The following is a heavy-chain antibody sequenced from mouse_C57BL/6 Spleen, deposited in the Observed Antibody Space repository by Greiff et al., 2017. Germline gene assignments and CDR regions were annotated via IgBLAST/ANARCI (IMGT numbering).Heavy chain of an antibody. CDR3: ARYYGSWYFDV. Sequence: EVQLVESGPGLVKPSQSLSLTCSVTGYSITSGYYWNWIRQFPGNKLEWMGYISYDGSNNYNPSLKNRISITRDTSKNQFFLKLNSVTTEDTATYYCARYYGSWYFDVWGTGTTVTVSS. CDR2: ISYDGSN. V-gene: IGHV3-6*01. J-gene: IGHJ1*03. D-gene: IGHD2-2*01. CDR1: GYSITSGYY.